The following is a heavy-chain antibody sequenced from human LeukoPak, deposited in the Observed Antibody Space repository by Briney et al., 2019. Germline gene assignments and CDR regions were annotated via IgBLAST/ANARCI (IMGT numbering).Heavy chain of an antibody. V-gene: IGHV3-74*01. J-gene: IGHJ3*02. Sequence: PGGSLRLSCAASGFTFSSYWMHWVRQAPGKGLVWVSRINSDGSSTSYADSVKGRFTISRDNAKNTLYLQMNSLRAEDTAVYYCARDRIAAADTEGDAFDIWGQGTMVTVSS. CDR3: ARDRIAAADTEGDAFDI. CDR2: INSDGSST. D-gene: IGHD6-13*01. CDR1: GFTFSSYW.